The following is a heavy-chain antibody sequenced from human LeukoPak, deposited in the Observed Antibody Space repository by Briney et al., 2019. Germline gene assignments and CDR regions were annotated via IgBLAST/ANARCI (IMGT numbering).Heavy chain of an antibody. V-gene: IGHV4-61*02. CDR1: GASISTGNYY. J-gene: IGHJ4*02. D-gene: IGHD3-22*01. Sequence: PSETLSLTCTVSGASISTGNYYWSWVRQPAGKGLEWIGRIYTTGSTSYNPSLKSRVTISVDTSKNQFSLKLRSVTAADTAMYYCANFLTYYDDDSGHSYRDYWGQGTLVTVSS. CDR2: IYTTGST. CDR3: ANFLTYYDDDSGHSYRDY.